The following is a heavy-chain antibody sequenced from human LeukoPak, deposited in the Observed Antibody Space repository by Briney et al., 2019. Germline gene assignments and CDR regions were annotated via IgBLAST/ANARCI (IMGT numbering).Heavy chain of an antibody. CDR3: ASYSSGWFGY. D-gene: IGHD6-19*01. V-gene: IGHV4-59*08. J-gene: IGHJ4*02. CDR2: IYYSGST. CDR1: GFTVSSYY. Sequence: GSLRLSCAASGFTVSSYYWSWIRQPPGKGLEWIGYIYYSGSTNYNPSLKSRVTISVDTSKNQFSLKLSSVTAADTAVYYCASYSSGWFGYWGQGTLVTVSS.